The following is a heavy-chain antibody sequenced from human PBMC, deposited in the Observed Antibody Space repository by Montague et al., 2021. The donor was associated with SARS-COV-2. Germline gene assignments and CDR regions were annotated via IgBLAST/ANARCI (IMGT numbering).Heavy chain of an antibody. CDR2: IYYNGYT. CDR1: GDSISTYY. J-gene: IGHJ3*02. Sequence: SETLSLTCTVSGDSISTYYWCWIRQPPGKGLEWIGYIYYNGYTNXNSXFNSRVTISVDTSKNQFSLRLRYVTAADTAVYFCARGGATYYYDTSGYVNAFDTWGQGTMVTVSS. V-gene: IGHV4-59*01. CDR3: ARGGATYYYDTSGYVNAFDT. D-gene: IGHD3-22*01.